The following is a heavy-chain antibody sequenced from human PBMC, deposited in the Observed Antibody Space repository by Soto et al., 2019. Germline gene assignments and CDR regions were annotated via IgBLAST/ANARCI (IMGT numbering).Heavy chain of an antibody. CDR2: ISSSSSTI. CDR3: ARDHHGVWPTVAGTSLVY. Sequence: EVQLVESGGGLVQPGGSLRLSCAASGFTFSSYSMNWVRQAPGNGLEWVSYISSSSSTIYYADSVKGRFTISRDNAKNSLYLQMNSLRDEDTAVYYCARDHHGVWPTVAGTSLVYWGQGTLVTVSS. D-gene: IGHD6-19*01. CDR1: GFTFSSYS. J-gene: IGHJ4*02. V-gene: IGHV3-48*02.